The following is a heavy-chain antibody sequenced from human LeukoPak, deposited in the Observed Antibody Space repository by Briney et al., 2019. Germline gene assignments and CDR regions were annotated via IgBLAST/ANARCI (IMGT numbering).Heavy chain of an antibody. V-gene: IGHV3-15*01. CDR2: IKSRTDGGTT. D-gene: IGHD4-11*01. J-gene: IGHJ5*02. CDR3: TKDSGPRNYVGFDP. CDR1: EFTLRDAW. Sequence: GGSLRLSCSASEFTLRDAWMNWLRPAPGKGLEWVALIKSRTDGGTTDYATPVKGRFTISRDDSKNTLSLQMDNLRTEDTAVYYWTKDSGPRNYVGFDPWGQGTLVAVSS.